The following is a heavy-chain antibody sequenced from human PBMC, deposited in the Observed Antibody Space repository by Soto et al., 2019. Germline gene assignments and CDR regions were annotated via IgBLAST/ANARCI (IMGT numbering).Heavy chain of an antibody. CDR2: IPQDGVDG. V-gene: IGHV3-7*03. CDR3: ARDHLILPAHDFFYGSDV. CDR1: GGSINTFY. Sequence: LSLTCTVSGGSINTFYWSWVRQPAGKGLEWVAKIPQDGVDGHYADSVKGRCTISRDNGKNSLYLQLNNLRAEDAAVYYCARDHLILPAHDFFYGSDVWGRGATVTVSS. J-gene: IGHJ6*02. D-gene: IGHD2-21*02.